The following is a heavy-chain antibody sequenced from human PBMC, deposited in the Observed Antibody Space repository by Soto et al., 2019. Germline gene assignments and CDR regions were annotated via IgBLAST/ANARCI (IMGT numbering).Heavy chain of an antibody. Sequence: QVQLVQSGAEVKKPGASVKVSCKASGYTFTSYYMHWVRQAPGQGLEWMGWINAGNGNTKYSQKFQGRVTITRDTSASTAYMELSSLRSEDTAVYYCARGGAAGTGYFQHWGQGTLVTVSS. CDR1: GYTFTSYY. CDR3: ARGGAAGTGYFQH. D-gene: IGHD6-13*01. V-gene: IGHV1-3*01. J-gene: IGHJ1*01. CDR2: INAGNGNT.